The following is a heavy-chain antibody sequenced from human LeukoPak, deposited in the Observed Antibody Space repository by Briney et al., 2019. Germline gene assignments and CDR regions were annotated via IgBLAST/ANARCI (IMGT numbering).Heavy chain of an antibody. CDR3: ARDNQQLELFAYGWQELFDY. Sequence: ASVKVSCKASGYTFISYAMNWVRQAPGQGLEWMGWINTNTGNPTYAQGFTGRFVFSLDTSVSTAYLQISSLKAEDTAVYYCARDNQQLELFAYGWQELFDYWGQGTLVTVSS. V-gene: IGHV7-4-1*02. J-gene: IGHJ4*02. CDR1: GYTFISYA. D-gene: IGHD6-13*01. CDR2: INTNTGNP.